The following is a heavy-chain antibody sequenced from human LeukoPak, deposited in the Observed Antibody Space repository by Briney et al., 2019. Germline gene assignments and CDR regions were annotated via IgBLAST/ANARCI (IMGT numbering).Heavy chain of an antibody. CDR1: GGTFSSYT. CDR3: ARSPTSYSSGWYGFSGAFDI. V-gene: IGHV1-69*02. Sequence: RASVKVSCKASGGTFSSYTISWVRQAPGQRLEWMGRIIPILGIANYAQKFQGRVTITADKSTSTDYMELSSLRSEDTAVYYCARSPTSYSSGWYGFSGAFDIWGQGTMVTVSS. J-gene: IGHJ3*02. D-gene: IGHD6-19*01. CDR2: IIPILGIA.